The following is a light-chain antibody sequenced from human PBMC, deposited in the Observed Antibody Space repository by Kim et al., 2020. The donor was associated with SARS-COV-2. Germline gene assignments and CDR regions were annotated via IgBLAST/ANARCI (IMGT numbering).Light chain of an antibody. V-gene: IGKV3-20*01. J-gene: IGKJ2*01. CDR3: QQYGSPPGT. Sequence: LSPGERPTLSCRASQSVSSSYLAWYQQKPGQAPRLLIYGASSRATGIPDRFSGSGSGTDFTLTISRLEPEDFAVYYCQQYGSPPGTFGQGTKLEI. CDR2: GAS. CDR1: QSVSSSY.